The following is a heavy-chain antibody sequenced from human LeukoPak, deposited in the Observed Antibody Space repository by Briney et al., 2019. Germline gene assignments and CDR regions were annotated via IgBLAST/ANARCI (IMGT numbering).Heavy chain of an antibody. J-gene: IGHJ4*02. CDR3: ARVNPYCSGGSCSYYFDY. D-gene: IGHD2-15*01. CDR2: IYTSGST. CDR1: GGSISSGSYY. Sequence: PSETLSLTCTVSGGSISSGSYYRSWIRQPAGKGLEWIGRIYTSGSTNYNPSLKSRVTISVDTSKNQFSLKLSSVTAADTAVYYCARVNPYCSGGSCSYYFDYWGQGTLVTVSS. V-gene: IGHV4-61*02.